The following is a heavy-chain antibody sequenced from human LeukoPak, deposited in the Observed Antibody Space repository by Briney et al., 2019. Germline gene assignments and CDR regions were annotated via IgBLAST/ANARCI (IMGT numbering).Heavy chain of an antibody. V-gene: IGHV3-9*01. CDR1: GFTFDDYA. CDR2: ISWNSVGI. D-gene: IGHD4-23*01. J-gene: IGHJ1*01. CDR3: AKAPGTVVTRAEYFQH. Sequence: GGSLRLSCAASGFTFDDYAMYWVRQAPGKGLEWVSGISWNSVGIGYADSVRGRFTISRDNARNSLYLQMNSLRAEDTAVYYCAKAPGTVVTRAEYFQHWGQGTLVTVSS.